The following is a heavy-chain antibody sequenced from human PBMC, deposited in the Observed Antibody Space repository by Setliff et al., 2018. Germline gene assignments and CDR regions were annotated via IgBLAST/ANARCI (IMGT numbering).Heavy chain of an antibody. CDR3: ARGPPGYYYYMNV. V-gene: IGHV1-69*05. CDR1: GGTLGLSA. CDR2: MLPLHGTK. Sequence: SVKVSCKASGGTLGLSAISWVRQAPGQGLEWVGGMLPLHGTKNYIQKLQGRVSITTDESKTTVYMELTSVTEADTAVYYCARGPPGYYYYMNVWGQGTTVTVS. J-gene: IGHJ6*03.